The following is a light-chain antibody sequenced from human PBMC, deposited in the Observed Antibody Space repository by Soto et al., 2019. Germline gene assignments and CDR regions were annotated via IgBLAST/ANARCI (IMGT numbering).Light chain of an antibody. V-gene: IGKV3-20*01. J-gene: IGKJ1*01. CDR2: GAS. Sequence: EILLTQSPGSLSLSPGEKATLSCRASQSVSSTFFAWYKQRPGQAPRLLMYGASSRATGIPERFSGSGSGTDFTLTISRLEPEDFAVYYCLQFDSSVTFGKGTRVEIK. CDR3: LQFDSSVT. CDR1: QSVSSTF.